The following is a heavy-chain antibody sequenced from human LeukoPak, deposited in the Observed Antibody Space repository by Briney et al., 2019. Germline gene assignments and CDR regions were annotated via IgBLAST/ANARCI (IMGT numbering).Heavy chain of an antibody. Sequence: GGSLRLSCAASGFTFSSYAMSWVRQAPGKGLEWVSAISGSGGNTYYADSVKGRFTISRDNSKTTLYLQMNSLRAEDTAVYYCAKRYSTAWYFFDYWGQGTLVTVSS. CDR3: AKRYSTAWYFFDY. V-gene: IGHV3-23*01. J-gene: IGHJ4*02. D-gene: IGHD6-19*01. CDR2: ISGSGGNT. CDR1: GFTFSSYA.